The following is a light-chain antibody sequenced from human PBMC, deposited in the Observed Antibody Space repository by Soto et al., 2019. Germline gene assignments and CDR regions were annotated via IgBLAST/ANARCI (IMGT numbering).Light chain of an antibody. V-gene: IGKV3-15*01. CDR2: GAS. Sequence: EVVMTQSPATLSVSPGERATLSCRASQSVSNRLVAWYQQNPGQAPRLLIHGASTRATGIPARFSGSGSGTEFTLTISSLQSEDFAVYYCQQYNSWPLTFGQGTRLEIK. CDR3: QQYNSWPLT. CDR1: QSVSNR. J-gene: IGKJ5*01.